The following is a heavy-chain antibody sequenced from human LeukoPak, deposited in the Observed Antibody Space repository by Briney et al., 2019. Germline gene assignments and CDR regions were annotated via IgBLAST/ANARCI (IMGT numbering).Heavy chain of an antibody. CDR1: GFSISTSGVG. D-gene: IGHD3-9*01. V-gene: IGHV2-5*02. CDR2: ISWDDDK. CDR3: AHSRGILTNWYYYYMDV. J-gene: IGHJ6*03. Sequence: SGPTLVKPTQTLTPTCTFSGFSISTSGVGVGWIRQPPGKALEWLALISWDDDKRYSPSLKSRLTITKVTSKNQVVLRMTNMDPVDTATYYCAHSRGILTNWYYYYMDVWGKGTTVTVSS.